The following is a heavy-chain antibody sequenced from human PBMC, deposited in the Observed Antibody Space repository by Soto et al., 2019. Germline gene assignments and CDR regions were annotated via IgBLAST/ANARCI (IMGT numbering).Heavy chain of an antibody. Sequence: QVQLQESGSGLLKPSQTLSLDCSVSGDSLRRGFHHWSWIRQTPGKGLQLIGYIDTNGDTHYDPSIRNRLNMSIVTTESRFSLKVTSVTAADTAVYYCARGTVYYCPNDKCGFFFEHWGQGALVTVTS. CDR2: IDTNGDT. CDR3: ARGTVYYCPNDKCGFFFEH. D-gene: IGHD2-8*01. V-gene: IGHV4-31*03. CDR1: GDSLRRGFHH. J-gene: IGHJ4*02.